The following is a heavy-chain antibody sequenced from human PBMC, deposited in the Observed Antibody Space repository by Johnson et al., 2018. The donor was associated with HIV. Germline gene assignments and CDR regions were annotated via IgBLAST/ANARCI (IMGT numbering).Heavy chain of an antibody. Sequence: MQLVESGGGLVQPGGSLRLSCAASGFAFGSYWMHWVRQAPGKGLQWVANINQYGSEEYYVDSVKGRFTISRDNSKNTLYLHMNSLRAEDTAVYYCAKARGYDPYDAFDIWGQGTMVTVSS. J-gene: IGHJ3*02. CDR2: INQYGSEE. CDR1: GFAFGSYW. D-gene: IGHD5-12*01. V-gene: IGHV3-7*02. CDR3: AKARGYDPYDAFDI.